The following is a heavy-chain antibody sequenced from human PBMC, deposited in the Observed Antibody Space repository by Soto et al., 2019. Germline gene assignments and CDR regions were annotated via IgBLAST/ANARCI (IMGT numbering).Heavy chain of an antibody. CDR1: GYTFTSYG. J-gene: IGHJ5*02. Sequence: QVQLVQSGAEVKKPGASVKVSCKASGYTFTSYGISWVRQAPGQGLEWMGWINPYNGNTNYAQKRQGRCTRTTDTSTSTAYMELRSLRSDDTAVYYCASEPVAGIWFDPWGQGPLVTVSS. CDR2: INPYNGNT. V-gene: IGHV1-18*01. CDR3: ASEPVAGIWFDP. D-gene: IGHD6-19*01.